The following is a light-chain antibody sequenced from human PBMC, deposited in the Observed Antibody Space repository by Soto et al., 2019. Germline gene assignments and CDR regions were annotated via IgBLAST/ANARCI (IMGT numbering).Light chain of an antibody. Sequence: EIVLTQSPSTLSLSPGERSTVSCMASQSVSSYLAWYQQKPGQAPRLLMYEASTRATGIPARFSGGGSGTDFTLTISSLEPEDFAVYYCQQRSDWPWTFGQGTKVDNK. CDR2: EAS. CDR1: QSVSSY. V-gene: IGKV3-11*01. CDR3: QQRSDWPWT. J-gene: IGKJ1*01.